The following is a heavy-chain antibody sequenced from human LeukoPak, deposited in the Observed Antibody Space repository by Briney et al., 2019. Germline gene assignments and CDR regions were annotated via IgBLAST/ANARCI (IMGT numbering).Heavy chain of an antibody. J-gene: IGHJ1*01. D-gene: IGHD6-19*01. V-gene: IGHV1-18*01. CDR3: ATPNSGYSSGWPLQH. CDR2: ISAYNGNT. CDR1: GYTFTSYG. Sequence: ASVTVSCTASGYTFTSYGISWVRQAPGQGLEWMGWISAYNGNTNYAQKLQGRVTMTTDTSTSTAYMELRSLRSDDTAVYYCATPNSGYSSGWPLQHWGQGTLVTVSS.